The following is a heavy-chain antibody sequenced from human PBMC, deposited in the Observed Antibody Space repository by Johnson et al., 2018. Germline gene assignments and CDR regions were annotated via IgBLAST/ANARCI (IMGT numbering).Heavy chain of an antibody. V-gene: IGHV3-74*01. J-gene: IGHJ6*02. CDR3: ARDKRHFGVGGYYYYGMDV. D-gene: IGHD3-3*01. CDR1: GFTFSSYS. Sequence: EVQLVESGGGLVKPGGSLRLSCAASGFTFSSYSMNWVRQAPGKGLEWVPRINSDGSNTSNADPGKGRFPISRDNAQNTLYLQMNSLRAEDTAVYYCARDKRHFGVGGYYYYGMDVWGQGTTVTVSS. CDR2: INSDGSNT.